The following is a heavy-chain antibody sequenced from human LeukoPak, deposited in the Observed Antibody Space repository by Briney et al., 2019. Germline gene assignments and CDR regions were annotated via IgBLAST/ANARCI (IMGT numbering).Heavy chain of an antibody. J-gene: IGHJ4*02. Sequence: GESLKISCKGSGYSFTSYWIGWVRQMPGKGLEWVGIVYPGDSETRFSPSFQGQVTMSADKSISTAYLQWSSLKASDTAMYYCAALNSGSYSFHYWGQGTLVTVSS. CDR3: AALNSGSYSFHY. D-gene: IGHD1-26*01. V-gene: IGHV5-51*01. CDR1: GYSFTSYW. CDR2: VYPGDSET.